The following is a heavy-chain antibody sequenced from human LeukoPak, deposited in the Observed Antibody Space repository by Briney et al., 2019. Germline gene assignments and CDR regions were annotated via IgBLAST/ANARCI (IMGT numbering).Heavy chain of an antibody. CDR3: AKGIAGFDY. J-gene: IGHJ4*02. Sequence: PGGSLRLSCAASGFTFSIFGTSWVRQAPGKGLEWVSGISNGGDNTYYADSVKGRFTISRDNSKNTLYLQMNSLRAEDTAVYYCAKGIAGFDYWGQGTLVTVSS. CDR1: GFTFSIFG. D-gene: IGHD2-21*01. CDR2: ISNGGDNT. V-gene: IGHV3-23*01.